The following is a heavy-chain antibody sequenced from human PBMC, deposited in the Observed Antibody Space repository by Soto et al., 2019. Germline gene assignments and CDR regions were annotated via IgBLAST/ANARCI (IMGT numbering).Heavy chain of an antibody. V-gene: IGHV1-46*01. CDR1: GYTFTRYY. Sequence: ASVKVSCKASGYTFTRYYTHWVRQAPGQGLEWMGIINPSGGSTSYAQKFQGRVTLTRDTSTSTVYMQLSSLRSEDTAIYYCARRFDSLSYGMDVWGQGTTVTVSS. D-gene: IGHD3-9*01. J-gene: IGHJ6*02. CDR3: ARRFDSLSYGMDV. CDR2: INPSGGST.